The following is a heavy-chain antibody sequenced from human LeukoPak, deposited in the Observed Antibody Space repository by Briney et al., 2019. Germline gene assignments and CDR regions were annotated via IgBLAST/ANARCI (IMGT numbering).Heavy chain of an antibody. CDR1: GFTVSSNY. CDR3: ARGGFRYCSSTSCYACDY. J-gene: IGHJ4*02. Sequence: GGSLRLSCAASGFTVSSNYMSWVRQAPGKGLEWVSVIYSGGSTYYADSVKGRFTISRDNSKNTLYLQMNSLRAEDTAVYYCARGGFRYCSSTSCYACDYWGQGTLVTVSS. D-gene: IGHD2-2*01. CDR2: IYSGGST. V-gene: IGHV3-66*01.